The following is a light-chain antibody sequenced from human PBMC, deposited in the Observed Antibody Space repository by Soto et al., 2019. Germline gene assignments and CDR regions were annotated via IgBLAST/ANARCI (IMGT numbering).Light chain of an antibody. CDR2: GAS. CDR3: QQYHNWPPQYT. V-gene: IGKV3-15*01. J-gene: IGKJ2*01. Sequence: EIVMTQSPASLSVSPGDGATLSCRASQSVASNVAWYQQKPGQGPRLLIHGASTRAVGVPARFSGSGSGTDFPLPISSPQSEDFAVYYCQQYHNWPPQYTFGQGTKLQIK. CDR1: QSVASN.